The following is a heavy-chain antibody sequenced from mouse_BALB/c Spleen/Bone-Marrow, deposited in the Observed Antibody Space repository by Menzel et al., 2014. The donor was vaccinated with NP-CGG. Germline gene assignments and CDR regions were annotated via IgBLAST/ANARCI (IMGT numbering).Heavy chain of an antibody. V-gene: IGHV1-80*01. CDR3: ARKYGDY. Sequence: VQGVESGAELVRPGPSVKISCKASGYPFSSYWMSWVKQRPGQGLEWIGQIFPGDGETNYNGKFKGNATLTADKSSSTAYMQLISLTSEDAAVYFCARKYGDYWGQGTTLTVSS. CDR1: GYPFSSYW. CDR2: IFPGDGET. D-gene: IGHD2-10*02. J-gene: IGHJ2*01.